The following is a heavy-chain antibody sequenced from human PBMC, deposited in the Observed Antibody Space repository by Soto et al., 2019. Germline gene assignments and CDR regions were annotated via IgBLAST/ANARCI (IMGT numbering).Heavy chain of an antibody. Sequence: QLQLQESGPGLVKPSETLSLTCTVSGGSISSSSYYWGWIRQPPGKGLEWIGSIYYSGSTYYNPSLKSRVTISGDTSKNQFSMNLSSVTAADTAVYYCARRRGGYDILTGYYLNWYFDLWGRGTLVTVSS. V-gene: IGHV4-39*01. J-gene: IGHJ2*01. D-gene: IGHD3-9*01. CDR1: GGSISSSSYY. CDR3: ARRRGGYDILTGYYLNWYFDL. CDR2: IYYSGST.